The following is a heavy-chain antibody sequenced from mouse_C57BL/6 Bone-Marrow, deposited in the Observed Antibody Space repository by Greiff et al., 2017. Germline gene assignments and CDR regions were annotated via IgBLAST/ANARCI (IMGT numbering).Heavy chain of an antibody. Sequence: VQLQQSGAELVRPGASVKLSCPASGFNIKDDYMHWVKQRPEQGLEWIGWLDPENGDTEYASKFQGKATITADTSSNTAYLQLSSLTSEDTAVYYCTLYGTQAWFAYWGQGTLVTVSA. V-gene: IGHV14-4*01. CDR3: TLYGTQAWFAY. D-gene: IGHD2-1*01. J-gene: IGHJ3*01. CDR1: GFNIKDDY. CDR2: LDPENGDT.